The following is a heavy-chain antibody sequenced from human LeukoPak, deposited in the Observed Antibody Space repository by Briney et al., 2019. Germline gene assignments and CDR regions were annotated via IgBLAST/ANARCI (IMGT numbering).Heavy chain of an antibody. CDR2: ITGSGDST. V-gene: IGHV3-23*01. J-gene: IGHJ4*02. D-gene: IGHD2-2*01. CDR1: GFTFSSYA. Sequence: GGSLRLSCAASGFTFSSYAMSWVRQAPGKGLEWVSAITGSGDSTYYADSVKGRFTFSRDNSKNTLYLQMNSLRAEDTAVYYCARRSSRGGYFDYWGQGTLVTASS. CDR3: ARRSSRGGYFDY.